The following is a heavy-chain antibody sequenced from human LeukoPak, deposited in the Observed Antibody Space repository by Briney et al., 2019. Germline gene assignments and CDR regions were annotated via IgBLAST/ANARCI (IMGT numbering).Heavy chain of an antibody. V-gene: IGHV4-34*01. D-gene: IGHD6-6*01. J-gene: IGHJ2*01. CDR3: ARRRQYDSSLFWSFDL. CDR2: INHSGST. CDR1: GGSFSGYY. Sequence: SETLSLTCAVSGGSFSGYYWSWIRQSPGKGLEWIGEINHSGSTNYNPSLKSRVTISVDTSKNQFSLKLNSVTAADTAVYYCARRRQYDSSLFWSFDLWGRGTLVTVSS.